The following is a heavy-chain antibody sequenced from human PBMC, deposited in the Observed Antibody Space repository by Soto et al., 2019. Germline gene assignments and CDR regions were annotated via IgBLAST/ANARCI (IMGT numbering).Heavy chain of an antibody. Sequence: PGESLKISCKGSGYSFTSYWIGWVRQMPGKGLEWMGIIYPGDSDTRYSPSFQGQVTISADKSISTAYLQWSSLKASDTAMYYCARLAPTSYYYYGMDVWGQATTVTVSS. D-gene: IGHD1-1*01. CDR1: GYSFTSYW. CDR3: ARLAPTSYYYYGMDV. V-gene: IGHV5-51*01. CDR2: IYPGDSDT. J-gene: IGHJ6*02.